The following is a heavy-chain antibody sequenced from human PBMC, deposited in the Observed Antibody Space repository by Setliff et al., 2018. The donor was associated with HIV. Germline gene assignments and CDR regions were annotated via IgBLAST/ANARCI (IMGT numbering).Heavy chain of an antibody. CDR3: VRRGSGGWPYYYYYGLDV. Sequence: GGSLRLSCAVSGFSISGYWMYWVRQEPGRGLVWVARIDSDGTNTNYAEPAKGRFTIFRDNAKNMVYLRMNRLRGEDTATYYCVRRGSGGWPYYYYYGLDVWGQGTTVTVSS. J-gene: IGHJ6*02. V-gene: IGHV3-74*01. D-gene: IGHD6-19*01. CDR1: GFSISGYW. CDR2: IDSDGTNT.